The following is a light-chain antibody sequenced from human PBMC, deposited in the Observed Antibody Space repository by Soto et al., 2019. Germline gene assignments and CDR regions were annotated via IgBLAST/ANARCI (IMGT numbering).Light chain of an antibody. CDR1: QSISTY. V-gene: IGKV1-39*01. CDR2: AAC. CDR3: QQCYSSPRT. Sequence: DIQMTQSPSTLSASVGDRVTITCRASQSISTYLNWYQQKLGKAPTLLIYAACSLQSGVPSRFSGGGSGTDFTLAISSLQPEDFATYFCQQCYSSPRTFGQGTKVEIK. J-gene: IGKJ1*01.